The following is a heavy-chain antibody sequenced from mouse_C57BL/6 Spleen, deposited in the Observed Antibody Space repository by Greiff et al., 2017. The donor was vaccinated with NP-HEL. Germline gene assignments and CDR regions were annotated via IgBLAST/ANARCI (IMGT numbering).Heavy chain of an antibody. CDR2: IDPENGDT. Sequence: EVQLQQSGAELVRPGASVKLSCTASGFNIKDDYMHWVKQRPEQGLEWIGWIDPENGDTEYASKFQGKATITADTSSNTAYLQLSSLTSEDTAVYYCTTSKGYFDYWGQGTTLTVSS. V-gene: IGHV14-4*01. J-gene: IGHJ2*01. CDR3: TTSKGYFDY. D-gene: IGHD2-5*01. CDR1: GFNIKDDY.